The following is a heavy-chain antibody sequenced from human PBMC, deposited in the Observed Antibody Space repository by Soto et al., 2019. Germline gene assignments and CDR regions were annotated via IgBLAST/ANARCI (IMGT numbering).Heavy chain of an antibody. CDR2: IYYSGST. V-gene: IGHV4-59*01. J-gene: IGHJ4*02. Sequence: PSETLSLTCTVSGGSISSYYWSWIRQPPGKGLEWIGYIYYSGSTNYNPSLKSRVTISVDTSKNQFSLKLSSVTAADTAVYYCARVDTMVRGVIKSYYFDYWGQGTLVTVSS. D-gene: IGHD3-10*01. CDR1: GGSISSYY. CDR3: ARVDTMVRGVIKSYYFDY.